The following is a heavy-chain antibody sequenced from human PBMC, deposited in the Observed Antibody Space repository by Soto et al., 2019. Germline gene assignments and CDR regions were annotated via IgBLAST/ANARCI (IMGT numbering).Heavy chain of an antibody. CDR1: GYTFTGYY. CDR2: INPNSGGT. D-gene: IGHD2-2*01. V-gene: IGHV1-2*04. CDR3: ARGYCISTSCYYYGMDV. Sequence: ASVKVSCKASGYTFTGYYMHWVRQAPGQGLEWMGWINPNSGGTNYAQKFQGWVTMTRDTSISTAYMELSRLRSDDTAVYYCARGYCISTSCYYYGMDVWGQGTTVTVSS. J-gene: IGHJ6*02.